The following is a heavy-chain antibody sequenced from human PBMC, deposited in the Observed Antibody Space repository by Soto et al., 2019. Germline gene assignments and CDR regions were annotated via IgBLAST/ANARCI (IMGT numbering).Heavy chain of an antibody. CDR3: TTSGGGSGWSF. D-gene: IGHD6-19*01. J-gene: IGHJ4*02. CDR2: IRGKGDGGAT. Sequence: EVQLVESGGGLVKPGGSLRLSCAASGLTFSNAEMTWVRQAPGKGLEWVGRIRGKGDGGATDYAAPVKYRFIILRDDSENMVYLQMNSLKTEDTAVYYCTTSGGGSGWSFWGQGNLVTVSS. V-gene: IGHV3-15*07. CDR1: GLTFSNAE.